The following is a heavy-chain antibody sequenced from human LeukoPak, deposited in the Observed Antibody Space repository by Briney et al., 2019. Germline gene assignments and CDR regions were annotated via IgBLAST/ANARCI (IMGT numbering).Heavy chain of an antibody. D-gene: IGHD1-26*01. V-gene: IGHV3-48*03. CDR2: ISSSGSTI. CDR1: GFTFSSYE. Sequence: GGSLRLSCAASGFTFSSYEMNWVRQAPGKGLEWVSYISSSGSTIYYADSVKGRFTISRDNAKNSLYLQMNSLRAEDTAVYYRARDRLELPDYWGQGTLVTVSS. J-gene: IGHJ4*02. CDR3: ARDRLELPDY.